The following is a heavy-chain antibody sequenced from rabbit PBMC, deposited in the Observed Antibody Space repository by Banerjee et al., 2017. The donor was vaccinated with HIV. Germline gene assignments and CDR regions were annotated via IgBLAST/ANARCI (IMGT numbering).Heavy chain of an antibody. V-gene: IGHV1S43*01. Sequence: QSLEESGGDLVKPGASLTLTCTASGIDFSVYYSMCWVRQAPGKGLELIACIYTDSDGTWYASWVNGRFTITRSTSLNTVTLQMTSLTAADTATYFCARGDTGSRHSPFNLWGQGTLVTVS. J-gene: IGHJ4*01. D-gene: IGHD1-1*01. CDR2: IYTDSDGT. CDR3: ARGDTGSRHSPFNL. CDR1: GIDFSVYYS.